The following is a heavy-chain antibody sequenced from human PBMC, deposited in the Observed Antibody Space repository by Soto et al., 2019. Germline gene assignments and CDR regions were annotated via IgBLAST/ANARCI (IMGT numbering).Heavy chain of an antibody. D-gene: IGHD4-17*01. Sequence: GESPKISCKGSGYTFTSYGISWVRQAPGQGLEWMGWISAYNGNTNYAQKLQGRVTMTTDTSTSTAYMELRSLRSDDTAVYYCARGRYGDSFDPWGQGTLVTVSS. CDR3: ARGRYGDSFDP. J-gene: IGHJ5*02. CDR1: GYTFTSYG. V-gene: IGHV1-18*01. CDR2: ISAYNGNT.